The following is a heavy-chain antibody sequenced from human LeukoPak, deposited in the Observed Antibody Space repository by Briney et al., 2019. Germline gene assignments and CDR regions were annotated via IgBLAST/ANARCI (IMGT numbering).Heavy chain of an antibody. CDR2: IKQDGVEQ. CDR1: GFTSSSYW. V-gene: IGHV3-7*05. D-gene: IGHD2-15*01. Sequence: GGSLRLSCAASGFTSSSYWMSWGRQAPGKGLEWVANIKQDGVEQYYVDSVEGRFTISRDNAKSSLFLQMNSLRAEDTAVYYCARISQRSFDPCGQGTLVTVSS. CDR3: ARISQRSFDP. J-gene: IGHJ5*02.